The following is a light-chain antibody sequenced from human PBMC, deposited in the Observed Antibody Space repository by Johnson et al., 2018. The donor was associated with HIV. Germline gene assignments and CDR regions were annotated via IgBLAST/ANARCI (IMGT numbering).Light chain of an antibody. CDR1: SSNIGNNY. V-gene: IGLV1-51*02. CDR2: ENN. Sequence: QPVLTQPPSVSAAPGQNVNISCSGGSSNIGNNYVSWYQQFPGTAPKLLIYENNKRPAGIPDRFSDYQSGASATLAINGLQTGDEADYSCGTWDTSLGAQYVFGSGTKVTVL. J-gene: IGLJ1*01. CDR3: GTWDTSLGAQYV.